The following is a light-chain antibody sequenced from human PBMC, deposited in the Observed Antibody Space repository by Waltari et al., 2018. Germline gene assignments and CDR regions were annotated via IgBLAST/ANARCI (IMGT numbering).Light chain of an antibody. CDR1: QSVNGR. V-gene: IGKV3-20*01. CDR2: GTS. J-gene: IGKJ1*01. Sequence: EIVLTQSPGTLSLSPGARVTLSCRASQSVNGRLVWYQQKPGQAPRLLIYGTSSRATGIPDRFSGSGSGTDFSLTISRLEAEDFAVYYCQQHGSLPATFGQGTKVEVK. CDR3: QQHGSLPAT.